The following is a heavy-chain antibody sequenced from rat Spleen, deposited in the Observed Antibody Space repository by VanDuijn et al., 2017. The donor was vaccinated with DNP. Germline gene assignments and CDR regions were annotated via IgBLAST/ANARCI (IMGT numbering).Heavy chain of an antibody. CDR2: ITYDGGST. CDR3: ARPDY. CDR1: GFTFSDYN. J-gene: IGHJ2*01. Sequence: EVQLVESGGGLVQPGRSLKLSCAASGFTFSDYNMAWVRQAPKKGLEWVAYITYDGGSTYYRDSVKGRFTISRDNAKSTLYLQMDSLRSEDTAIYYCARPDYWGQGVMVTVSS. V-gene: IGHV5-7*01.